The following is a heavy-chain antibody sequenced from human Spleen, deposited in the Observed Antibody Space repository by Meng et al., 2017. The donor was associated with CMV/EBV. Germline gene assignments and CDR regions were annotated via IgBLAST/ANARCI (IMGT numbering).Heavy chain of an antibody. J-gene: IGHJ6*02. CDR2: MNPNSGNT. D-gene: IGHD2-15*01. CDR3: ARGGVVVAGTPVVYYHGMDV. CDR1: GYTFTNYE. V-gene: IGHV1-8*01. Sequence: ASVKVYCKASGYTFTNYEIAWVRQAAGQGLEWMGWMNPNSGNTDFAQRFQGRVTMTRNTSISTAYMELSSLTSEDTAVYYCARGGVVVAGTPVVYYHGMDVWGQGTTVTVSS.